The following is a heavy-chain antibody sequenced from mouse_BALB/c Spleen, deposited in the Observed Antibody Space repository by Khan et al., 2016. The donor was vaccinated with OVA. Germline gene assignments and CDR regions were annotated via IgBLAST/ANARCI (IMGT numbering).Heavy chain of an antibody. CDR2: TNPTNGRT. J-gene: IGHJ2*01. CDR1: GYTFTSYW. V-gene: IGHV1S81*02. D-gene: IGHD1-1*01. CDR3: ARIKKIGATYFDD. Sequence: QVQLKQSGAELVKAGASVKMSCKASGYTFTSYWMHWVKQRLGQGLEWFAETNPTNGRTYYNEKFKSKATLTVDKSSSTAYMLLSGPTFEDSAVYYCARIKKIGATYFDDWGQGTTLTGSS.